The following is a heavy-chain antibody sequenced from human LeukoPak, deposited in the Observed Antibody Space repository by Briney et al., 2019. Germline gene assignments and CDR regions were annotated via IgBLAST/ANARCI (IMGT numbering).Heavy chain of an antibody. D-gene: IGHD3-22*01. Sequence: PGGSLGLSCAASGFTFSSYAMSWVRQAPGKGLEWVSAISGSGGSTYYADSVKGRFTISRDNSKNTLYLQMNSLRAEDTAVYYCAKCHYYYDSSGYYYFDYWGQGTLVTVSS. J-gene: IGHJ4*02. CDR3: AKCHYYYDSSGYYYFDY. CDR1: GFTFSSYA. CDR2: ISGSGGST. V-gene: IGHV3-23*01.